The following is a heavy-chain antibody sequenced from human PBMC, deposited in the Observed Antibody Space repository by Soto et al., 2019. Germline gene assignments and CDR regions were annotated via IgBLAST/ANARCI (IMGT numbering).Heavy chain of an antibody. V-gene: IGHV1-2*02. CDR2: INTLSGDT. J-gene: IGHJ4*02. CDR1: GYTFSGYY. D-gene: IGHD3-3*02. Sequence: DSVKVSCKASGYTFSGYYMHWVRQAPGQGLEWMGWINTLSGDTSFPQKFQGRLAMTKDTSIDTAFMEVSRLTSDDTAIYYCSRSLLNVILPLGYWGQGTLVTVPS. CDR3: SRSLLNVILPLGY.